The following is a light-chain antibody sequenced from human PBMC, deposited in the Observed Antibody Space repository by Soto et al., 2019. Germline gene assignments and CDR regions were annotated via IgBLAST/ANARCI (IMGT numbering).Light chain of an antibody. V-gene: IGKV3-20*01. J-gene: IGKJ2*01. CDR2: GAS. CDR1: QSVSSSY. Sequence: EIVLTQSPGTLSLSPGERATLSCRASQSVSSSYLAWYQQKPGQAPRLLIYGASSRATGIPDRFSGSGSGTDFTLTISRLEPEDFGVYYCQQYGSLFQTFGQGTKLEIK. CDR3: QQYGSLFQT.